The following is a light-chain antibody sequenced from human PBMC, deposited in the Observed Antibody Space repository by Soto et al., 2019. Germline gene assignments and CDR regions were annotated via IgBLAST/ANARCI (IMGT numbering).Light chain of an antibody. J-gene: IGKJ5*01. Sequence: IQMTQSPSSLSASVGDRVTITCRASEGIPNYLAWYQKKPGEAPKLLIYDASILHSGVPSRFSGGGSGTDFTLTTSSLQPEDVASYYCQRYNTAVMAFGQGTRLDIK. CDR3: QRYNTAVMA. V-gene: IGKV1-27*01. CDR1: EGIPNY. CDR2: DAS.